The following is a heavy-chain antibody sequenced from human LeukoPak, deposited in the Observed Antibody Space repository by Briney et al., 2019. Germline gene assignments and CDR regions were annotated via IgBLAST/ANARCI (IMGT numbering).Heavy chain of an antibody. CDR2: FDPEDGET. V-gene: IGHV1-24*01. J-gene: IGHJ6*03. D-gene: IGHD1-1*01. Sequence: ASVKVSCKVSGYTLTELSMHWVRQAPGKGLEWMGGFDPEDGETIYAQKFQGRVTMTEDTSTDTAYMELSSLRPEDTAVYYCATEHRGRMEDSHLNWNDYYYYMDVWGKGTTVTVSS. CDR1: GYTLTELS. CDR3: ATEHRGRMEDSHLNWNDYYYYMDV.